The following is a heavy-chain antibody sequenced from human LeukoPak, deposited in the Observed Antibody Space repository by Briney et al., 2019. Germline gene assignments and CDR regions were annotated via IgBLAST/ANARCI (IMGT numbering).Heavy chain of an antibody. CDR3: ARLPNDLDFWSGTPYYYYYMDV. Sequence: GESLKISCKGSGYSFTSYWIGWVRQMPGKGLEWMGIIYPGDSDTRYSPSFQGQVTISADKSISTAYLQWSSLKASDTAMYYCARLPNDLDFWSGTPYYYYYMDVWGKGTTVTVSS. V-gene: IGHV5-51*01. D-gene: IGHD3-3*01. J-gene: IGHJ6*03. CDR1: GYSFTSYW. CDR2: IYPGDSDT.